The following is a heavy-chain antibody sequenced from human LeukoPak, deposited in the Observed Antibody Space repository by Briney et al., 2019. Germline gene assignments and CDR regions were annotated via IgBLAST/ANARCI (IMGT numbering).Heavy chain of an antibody. D-gene: IGHD6-13*01. CDR1: GFTFSTSA. CDR2: ISGSGGST. V-gene: IGHV3-23*01. CDR3: AKGKYSSSWYYFDY. Sequence: GGSLRLSCAASGFTFSTSAMSWVCQAPGKGLEWVSGISGSGGSTYYADSVKGRFTISRDNSKNTLYLQMNSLRAEDTAVYYCAKGKYSSSWYYFDYWGQGTLVTVSS. J-gene: IGHJ4*02.